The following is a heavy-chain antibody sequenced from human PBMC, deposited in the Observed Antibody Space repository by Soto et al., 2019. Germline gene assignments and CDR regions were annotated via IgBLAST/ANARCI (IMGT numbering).Heavy chain of an antibody. CDR1: GFTFSSYG. J-gene: IGHJ4*02. D-gene: IGHD3-3*01. CDR3: AREKYYDFWSGYYMDPLNRYYFDY. V-gene: IGHV3-33*01. Sequence: QVQLVESGGGVVQPGRSLRLSCAASGFTFSSYGMHWVRQAPGKGLEWVAVIWYDGSNKYYADSVKGRFTISRDNSKNTLYLQMNSLRAEDTAVYYCAREKYYDFWSGYYMDPLNRYYFDYWGQGTLVTVSS. CDR2: IWYDGSNK.